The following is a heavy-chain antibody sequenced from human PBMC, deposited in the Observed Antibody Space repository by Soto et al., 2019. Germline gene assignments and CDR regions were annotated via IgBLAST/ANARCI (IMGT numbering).Heavy chain of an antibody. D-gene: IGHD2-2*01. CDR1: GFSFSNNW. J-gene: IGHJ4*02. CDR3: ARDLCSGPSCFPDY. Sequence: GGSLRLSCVASGFSFSNNWMTWVRQAPGKGLEWVANIKEDGSEKSYVDSVEGRFTISRDNAKNSLHLQMNSLGAEDTAVYYCARDLCSGPSCFPDYWGQGTLVTVSS. CDR2: IKEDGSEK. V-gene: IGHV3-7*01.